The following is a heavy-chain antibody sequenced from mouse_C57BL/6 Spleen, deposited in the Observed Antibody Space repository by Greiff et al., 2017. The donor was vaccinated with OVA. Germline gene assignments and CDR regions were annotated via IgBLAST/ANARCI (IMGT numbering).Heavy chain of an antibody. J-gene: IGHJ3*01. CDR1: GYAFTNYL. CDR3: SRDYDYDEGAWFAY. V-gene: IGHV1-54*01. CDR2: INPGSGGT. D-gene: IGHD2-4*01. Sequence: VQLQQSGAELVRPGTSVKVSCKASGYAFTNYLIEWVKQRPGQGLEWIGVINPGSGGTNYTEKFKGKATLTADKSSSTAYMQLSSRTSEDSAVYFCSRDYDYDEGAWFAYWGQGTLVTVSA.